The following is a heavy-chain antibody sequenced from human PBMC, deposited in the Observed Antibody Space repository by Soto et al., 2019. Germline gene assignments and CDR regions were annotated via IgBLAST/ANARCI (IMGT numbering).Heavy chain of an antibody. CDR3: ARPRPYCGGDCPDS. V-gene: IGHV3-74*01. Sequence: EVQLVESGGGLVQPGGSLRLSCAASGFTFSSYWMHWVRQATGKGLVWVSRINSDGSSTSYADFVKGRFTIARDNAKNTLYLKMNSLRAEDTAVYYCARPRPYCGGDCPDSWGQGTLVTVSS. CDR1: GFTFSSYW. D-gene: IGHD2-21*02. CDR2: INSDGSST. J-gene: IGHJ4*02.